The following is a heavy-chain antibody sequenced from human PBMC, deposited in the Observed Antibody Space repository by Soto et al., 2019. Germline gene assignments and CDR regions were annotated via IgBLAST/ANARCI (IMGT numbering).Heavy chain of an antibody. CDR3: ARAHITMYYYYALDV. D-gene: IGHD3-3*01. J-gene: IGHJ6*02. CDR1: GGSISSGDYY. CDR2: IYYSGST. Sequence: PSETLSLTCTVSGGSISSGDYYWSWIRQPPGKGLEWIGYIYYSGSTYYNPSLKSRVTISVDTSKNQFSLKLSSVTAADTAVYYCARAHITMYYYYALDVWGRGTTVTVSS. V-gene: IGHV4-30-4*01.